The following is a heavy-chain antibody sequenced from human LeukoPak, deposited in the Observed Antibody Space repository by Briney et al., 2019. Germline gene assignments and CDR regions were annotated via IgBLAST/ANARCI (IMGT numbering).Heavy chain of an antibody. J-gene: IGHJ3*02. Sequence: GESLKISCKGSGYSFTSYWIGWARQMPGKGLEWMGIIYPGDSDTRYSPSFQGQVTISADKSISTAYLQWSSLKASDTAMYYRARRGGRYGGPHAFDIWGQGTMVTVSS. CDR1: GYSFTSYW. D-gene: IGHD4-23*01. V-gene: IGHV5-51*01. CDR3: ARRGGRYGGPHAFDI. CDR2: IYPGDSDT.